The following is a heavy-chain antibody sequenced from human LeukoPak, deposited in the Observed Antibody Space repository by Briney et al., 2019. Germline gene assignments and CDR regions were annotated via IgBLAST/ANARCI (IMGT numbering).Heavy chain of an antibody. CDR2: ISHDGSNK. CDR3: AKGRLGYCSSTSCYGPDY. Sequence: PGGSLRLSCAASGFTFSSYGMHWVRQAPGKGLEWVAVISHDGSNKYYADSVKGRFTISRDNSKNTLYLQMNSLRAEDTAVYYCAKGRLGYCSSTSCYGPDYWGQGTLVTVSS. D-gene: IGHD2-2*01. CDR1: GFTFSSYG. J-gene: IGHJ4*02. V-gene: IGHV3-30*18.